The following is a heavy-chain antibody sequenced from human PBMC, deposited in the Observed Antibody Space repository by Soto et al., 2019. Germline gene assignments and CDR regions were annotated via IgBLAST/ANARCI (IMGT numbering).Heavy chain of an antibody. V-gene: IGHV4-39*01. D-gene: IGHD5-18*01. CDR1: GGSIRSGAYY. CDR3: ARLEYSHGYYYYGMDV. Sequence: SETLSLSCTVSGGSIRSGAYYWGWVRHPQGKGLEWIGSIFYSGSTYYNPSLKSRVTLSVDTSKYQFSLKLSSVTAADTAVYYCARLEYSHGYYYYGMDVWGQGTMVT. CDR2: IFYSGST. J-gene: IGHJ6*02.